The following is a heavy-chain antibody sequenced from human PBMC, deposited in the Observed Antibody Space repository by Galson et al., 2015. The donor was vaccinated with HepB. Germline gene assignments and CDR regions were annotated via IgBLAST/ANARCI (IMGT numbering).Heavy chain of an antibody. CDR1: GGSISSGDYY. CDR3: ARTIFWSGPWYYYYYMDV. D-gene: IGHD3-3*01. Sequence: VSGGSISSGDYYWSWIRQPPGKGLEWIGYIYYSGSTYYNPSLKSRVTISVDTSKNQFSLKLSSVTAADTAVYYCARTIFWSGPWYYYYYMDVWGKGTTVTVSS. CDR2: IYYSGST. J-gene: IGHJ6*03. V-gene: IGHV4-30-4*01.